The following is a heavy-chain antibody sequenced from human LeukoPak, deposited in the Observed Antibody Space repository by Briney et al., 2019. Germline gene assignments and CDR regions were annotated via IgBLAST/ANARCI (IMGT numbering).Heavy chain of an antibody. CDR2: IYPGDSDT. D-gene: IGHD6-13*01. CDR1: GYSFTSYW. CDR3: ARSAGQQLWEEAFDI. V-gene: IGHV5-51*01. Sequence: GESLKISCKGSGYSFTSYWIGWVRQMPGKGLEWMGIIYPGDSDTRYSPSFQGQVTISADKSISTAYLQWSSLKASDTAMYYCARSAGQQLWEEAFDIWGQGTMVTVSS. J-gene: IGHJ3*02.